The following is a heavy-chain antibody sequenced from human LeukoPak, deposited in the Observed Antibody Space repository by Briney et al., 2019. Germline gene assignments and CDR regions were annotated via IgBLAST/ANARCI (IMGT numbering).Heavy chain of an antibody. CDR3: ARWGWYRGFDI. Sequence: PGGSLRLSCAASGFIFSDYFMDWVRQAPGGGLEWVCRTTNEVNSYTTQYAASVKGRFIISRDDSKNSLYLQMNSLKAENTAVYYCARWGWYRGFDIWGQGTKVIVSS. CDR2: TTNEVNSYTT. V-gene: IGHV3-72*01. J-gene: IGHJ3*02. D-gene: IGHD6-19*01. CDR1: GFIFSDYF.